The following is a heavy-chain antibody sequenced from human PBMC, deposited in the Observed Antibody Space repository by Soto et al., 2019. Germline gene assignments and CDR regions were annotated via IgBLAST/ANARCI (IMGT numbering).Heavy chain of an antibody. Sequence: GESLKISCQGSGYRFTTYWIGWVRQTPGKGLEWMGIMNAGDSDSRYSPSFQGQVTFSADKSISTAYLQWGSVKASDTAMYYCARLDGGGTYPSYFDYWGQGTLVTAPQ. J-gene: IGHJ4*01. CDR3: ARLDGGGTYPSYFDY. V-gene: IGHV5-51*01. D-gene: IGHD1-26*01. CDR2: MNAGDSDS. CDR1: GYRFTTYW.